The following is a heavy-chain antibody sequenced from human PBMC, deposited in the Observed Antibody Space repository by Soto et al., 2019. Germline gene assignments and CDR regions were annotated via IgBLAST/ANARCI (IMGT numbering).Heavy chain of an antibody. Sequence: GASVKVSCKTSGFIFTSSAVQWVRQARGQRLEWMGRIVVGSGNTDXXXXXXXXXXXXXXXSXXTVNMELRSLTFEDTAIYYCTSEDVSTGLLWGPGSLVTVSS. CDR2: IVVGSGNT. D-gene: IGHD2-21*01. V-gene: IGHV1-58*01. CDR1: GFIFTSSA. CDR3: TSEDVSTGLL. J-gene: IGHJ4*02.